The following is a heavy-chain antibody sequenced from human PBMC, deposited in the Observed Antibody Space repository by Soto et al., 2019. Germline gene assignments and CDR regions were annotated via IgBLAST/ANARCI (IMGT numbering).Heavy chain of an antibody. D-gene: IGHD6-13*01. CDR1: GFTFDDYA. CDR2: ISWNSGSI. V-gene: IGHV3-9*01. Sequence: GGSLRLSCAASGFTFDDYAMHWVRQAPGKGPEWVSGISWNSGSIGYADSVKGRFTISRDNAKNSLYLQMNSLRAEDTALYYCAKREAPYSSSWSGAFDIWGQGTMVTVSS. J-gene: IGHJ3*02. CDR3: AKREAPYSSSWSGAFDI.